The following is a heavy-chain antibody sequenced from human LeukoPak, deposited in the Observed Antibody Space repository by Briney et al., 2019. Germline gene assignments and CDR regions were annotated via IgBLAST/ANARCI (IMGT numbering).Heavy chain of an antibody. CDR3: ARRAAYSSSWSSFDY. Sequence: SETLSLTCTVSGGSISSYYWSWIRQPPGKGLEWIGYIYYSGSTNYNPSLKSRVTISVDTSKNQFSLKLSSVTAADTAVYYRARRAAYSSSWSSFDYWGQGTLVTVSS. D-gene: IGHD6-13*01. CDR1: GGSISSYY. V-gene: IGHV4-59*12. J-gene: IGHJ4*02. CDR2: IYYSGST.